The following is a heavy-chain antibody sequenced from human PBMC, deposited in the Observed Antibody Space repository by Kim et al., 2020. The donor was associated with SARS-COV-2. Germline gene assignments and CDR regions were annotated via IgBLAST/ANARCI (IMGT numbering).Heavy chain of an antibody. J-gene: IGHJ6*02. CDR3: ARERRDMGYYYYGMDV. Sequence: SETLSLTCTVSGGSISSSSYYWGWIRQPPGKGLEWIGSIYYSGSTYYNPSLKSRVTISVDTSKNQFSLKLSSVTAADTAVYYCARERRDMGYYYYGMDVWGQGTTVTVSS. V-gene: IGHV4-39*07. CDR1: GGSISSSSYY. CDR2: IYYSGST.